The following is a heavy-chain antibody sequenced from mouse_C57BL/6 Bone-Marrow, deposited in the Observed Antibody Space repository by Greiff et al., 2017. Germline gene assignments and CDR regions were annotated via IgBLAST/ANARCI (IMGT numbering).Heavy chain of an antibody. CDR2: ISNGGGST. CDR3: ARHDYYGSSLFAY. D-gene: IGHD1-1*01. V-gene: IGHV5-12*01. CDR1: GFTFSDYY. Sequence: EVQRVESGGGLVQPGGSLKLSCAASGFTFSDYYMYWVRQTPEKRLEWVAYISNGGGSTYYPDTVKGRFTISRDNAKNTLYLQMSRLKSEDTAMYYCARHDYYGSSLFAYWGQGTLVTVSA. J-gene: IGHJ3*01.